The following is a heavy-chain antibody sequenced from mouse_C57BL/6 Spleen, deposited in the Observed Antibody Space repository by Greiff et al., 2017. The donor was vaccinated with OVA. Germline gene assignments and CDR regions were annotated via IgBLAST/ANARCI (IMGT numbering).Heavy chain of an antibody. J-gene: IGHJ4*01. V-gene: IGHV1-26*01. CDR3: ARFYYYGSSYYDAMDY. Sequence: EVQLKDSGPELVKPGASVKISCKASGYTFTDYYMNWVKQSHGKSLEWIGDINPNNGGTSYNQKFKGKATLTVDKSSSTAYMELRSLTSEDSAVYYCARFYYYGSSYYDAMDYWGQGTSVTVSS. CDR2: INPNNGGT. D-gene: IGHD1-1*01. CDR1: GYTFTDYY.